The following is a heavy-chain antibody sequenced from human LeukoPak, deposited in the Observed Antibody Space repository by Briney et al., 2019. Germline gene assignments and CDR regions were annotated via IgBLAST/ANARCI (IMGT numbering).Heavy chain of an antibody. D-gene: IGHD2-2*02. Sequence: SETLSLTCTVSGGSISSSSYSWGWIRQPPGKGLEWIGSIYYSGSTYYNPSLMSRVTISVDTSKNQFSLKLSSVTAADTAIYYCARQAWSYHLLYDPINWFDPWGQGTLVTVSS. CDR1: GGSISSSSYS. J-gene: IGHJ5*02. CDR3: ARQAWSYHLLYDPINWFDP. CDR2: IYYSGST. V-gene: IGHV4-39*01.